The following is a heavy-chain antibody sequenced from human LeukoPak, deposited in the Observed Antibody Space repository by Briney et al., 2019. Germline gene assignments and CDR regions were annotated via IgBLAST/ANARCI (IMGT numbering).Heavy chain of an antibody. CDR1: GYTFTSYA. CDR3: ARQSSLRPHDY. Sequence: VASVNVSCKASGYTFTSYAMNWVRQAPGQGLEWMGRINTNTGNPTYAQGFTGRFVFSLDTSVSTAYLQISSLKAEDTAVYYCARQSSLRPHDYWGQGTLVTVSS. V-gene: IGHV7-4-1*02. CDR2: INTNTGNP. J-gene: IGHJ4*02.